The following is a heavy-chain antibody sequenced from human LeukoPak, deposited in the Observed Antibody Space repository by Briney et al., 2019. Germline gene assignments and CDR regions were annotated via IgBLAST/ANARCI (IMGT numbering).Heavy chain of an antibody. CDR3: ARVGDYDFSSAFDI. J-gene: IGHJ3*02. Sequence: GGSLRLSCAASGFTFSDYYMSWIRQAPGKGLEWVSYISSSGSTIYYADSVKGRFTISRDNAKNSLYLQMNSLRAEDTAVYYCARVGDYDFSSAFDIWGQGTMVTVSS. V-gene: IGHV3-11*04. D-gene: IGHD3-3*01. CDR1: GFTFSDYY. CDR2: ISSSGSTI.